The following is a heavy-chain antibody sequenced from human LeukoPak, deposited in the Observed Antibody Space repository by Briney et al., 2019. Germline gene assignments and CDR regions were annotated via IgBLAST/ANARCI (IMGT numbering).Heavy chain of an antibody. CDR1: GGSFSGYY. CDR3: ANSIDFDYGDYYFDY. V-gene: IGHV4-34*01. D-gene: IGHD4-17*01. Sequence: SETLSLTCGVDGGSFSGYYWSWIRQPAGKGLEWIREINHSGSTNYNPSLKSRVTISVDTSKNQFSLKLSSVTAADTAVYYCANSIDFDYGDYYFDYWGQGALVTISS. CDR2: INHSGST. J-gene: IGHJ4*02.